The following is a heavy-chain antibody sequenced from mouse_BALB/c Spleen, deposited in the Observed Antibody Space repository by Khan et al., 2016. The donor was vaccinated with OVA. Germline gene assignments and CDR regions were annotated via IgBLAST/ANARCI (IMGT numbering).Heavy chain of an antibody. J-gene: IGHJ3*01. CDR2: ISTYYGDA. CDR1: GYTFTDYA. CDR3: ARGGRFAY. V-gene: IGHV1S137*01. Sequence: QVQLQQSGAELVRPGVSVKISCKGSGYTFTDYAMHWVKQSHAKSLEWIGVISTYYGDADYTQKFQGKVSMTVDKSSSTAYMQLTRLTSEDSAIYYCARGGRFAYWGQGTLVTVSA. D-gene: IGHD1-1*02.